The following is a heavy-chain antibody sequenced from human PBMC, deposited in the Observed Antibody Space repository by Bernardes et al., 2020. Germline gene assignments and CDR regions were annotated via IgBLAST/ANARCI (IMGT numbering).Heavy chain of an antibody. CDR1: GGSFSGYY. V-gene: IGHV4-34*01. CDR3: GRGRHSSSWYYYYYYGMDV. J-gene: IGHJ6*04. CDR2: INHSGST. Sequence: SETLSLTCAVYGGSFSGYYWSWIRQPPGKGLEWIGEINHSGSTNYNPSLKSRVTISVDTSKNQFSLKLSSVTAADTAVYYCGRGRHSSSWYYYYYYGMDVWGKGTTVTVSS. D-gene: IGHD6-13*01.